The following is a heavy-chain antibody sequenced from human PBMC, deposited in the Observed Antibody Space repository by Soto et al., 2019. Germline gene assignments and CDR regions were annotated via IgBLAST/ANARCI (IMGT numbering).Heavy chain of an antibody. CDR3: AKVVVVAVLGPGAFDY. CDR2: MNPNSGNT. V-gene: IGHV1-8*01. D-gene: IGHD2-15*01. Sequence: ASVKVSCKASGYTFTSYDTNWVRQATGQGLEWMGWMNPNSGNTGYAQKFQGRVTMTRNTSISTAYMELSSLRSEDTAVYYCAKVVVVAVLGPGAFDYWGQGTLVTVSS. CDR1: GYTFTSYD. J-gene: IGHJ4*02.